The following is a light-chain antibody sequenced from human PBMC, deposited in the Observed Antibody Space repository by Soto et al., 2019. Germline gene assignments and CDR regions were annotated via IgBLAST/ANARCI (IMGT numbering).Light chain of an antibody. Sequence: DIQMTQSPSTLSASVGERVTITCRASQSITAGLAWYQQKPGKAPNLLIYKASNLERGVPSRFSGSGSGTEFTLTISSLQPDDFATYYCQHYNSYSGTFGQGTKVEI. CDR2: KAS. CDR3: QHYNSYSGT. CDR1: QSITAG. J-gene: IGKJ1*01. V-gene: IGKV1-5*03.